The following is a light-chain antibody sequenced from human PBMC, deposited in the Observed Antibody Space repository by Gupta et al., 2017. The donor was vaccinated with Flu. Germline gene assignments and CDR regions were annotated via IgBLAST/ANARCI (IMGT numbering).Light chain of an antibody. Sequence: EIVLTQSPATLSLSPGERATLSCRTSQSVSSYLAWYQQKPGQAPRLLIYDASNRATGIPARFSGSGSGXDFTLTXSSLESEDFEVYYCQRRSNTFTFGXGTKVEIK. J-gene: IGKJ3*01. CDR3: QRRSNTFT. V-gene: IGKV3-11*01. CDR1: QSVSSY. CDR2: DAS.